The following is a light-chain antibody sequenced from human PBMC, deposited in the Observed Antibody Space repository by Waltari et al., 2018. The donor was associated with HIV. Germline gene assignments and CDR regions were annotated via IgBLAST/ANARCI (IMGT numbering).Light chain of an antibody. J-gene: IGLJ2*01. Sequence: QSALTQPASVSGSPGQSITISCTGASSDVGLYMYVSWYQLHQDKAPKLIIYDVNNRPSGVSNRFSGSKSGNTASLTISGLQPEDEADYFCSSYSDSSYLVFGGGTKLTVL. V-gene: IGLV2-14*03. CDR3: SSYSDSSYLV. CDR2: DVN. CDR1: SSDVGLYMY.